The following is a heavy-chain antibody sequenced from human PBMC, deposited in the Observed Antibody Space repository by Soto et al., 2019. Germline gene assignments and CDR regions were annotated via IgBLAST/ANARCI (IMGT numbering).Heavy chain of an antibody. V-gene: IGHV3-30-3*01. J-gene: IGHJ4*02. Sequence: QVQLVESGGGVVQPGRSPRLSCAASGFSFSISPMHWVRQAPGKGPEWVALISYDGTNKFYADSVKGRITISRDNSKSTLYLQADSLRPEDAAVYYCARDPKTSGGQHWAFNYFDSWGQGTLVTVSS. CDR1: GFSFSISP. D-gene: IGHD7-27*01. CDR2: ISYDGTNK. CDR3: ARDPKTSGGQHWAFNYFDS.